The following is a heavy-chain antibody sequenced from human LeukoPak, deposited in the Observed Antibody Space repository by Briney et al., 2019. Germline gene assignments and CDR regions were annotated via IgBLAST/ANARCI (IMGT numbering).Heavy chain of an antibody. CDR3: ARSPYYDILTGSRGTFDY. V-gene: IGHV2-5*02. CDR2: IYWDEDK. J-gene: IGHJ4*02. D-gene: IGHD3-9*01. Sequence: ESGPTLVNPTQTLTLTCTFSGFSFSTSGVGVGWIRQPPGMALEWLAVIYWDEDKRYRPSLKSRLTITKDTSKNQVILTMTNMDPVDTATYYCARSPYYDILTGSRGTFDYWGRGILVTVSS. CDR1: GFSFSTSGVG.